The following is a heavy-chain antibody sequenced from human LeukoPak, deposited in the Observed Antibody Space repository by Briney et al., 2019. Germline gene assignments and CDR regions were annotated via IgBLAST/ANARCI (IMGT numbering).Heavy chain of an antibody. J-gene: IGHJ5*02. CDR1: GGSISSYY. CDR3: ARLVPYVVVVAATLRTKDNWFDP. Sequence: MTSETLSLTCTVSGGSISSYYWSWIRQPPGKGLEWIGYIYYSGSTNYNPSLKSRVTISVDTSKNQFSLKLSSVTAADTAVYYCARLVPYVVVVAATLRTKDNWFDPWGQGTLVTVSS. V-gene: IGHV4-59*12. D-gene: IGHD2-15*01. CDR2: IYYSGST.